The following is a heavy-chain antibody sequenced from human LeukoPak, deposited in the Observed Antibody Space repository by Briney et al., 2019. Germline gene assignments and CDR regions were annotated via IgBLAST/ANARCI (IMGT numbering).Heavy chain of an antibody. D-gene: IGHD3-16*02. Sequence: PGGTLRLSCAASGFTFSGHGMNWVRQAPGKGLEWVSGITGSGATTYYADSVKGRFTISRDNSKNTLYLQMNSLRAEDTAVYYCARGCSYHTIYYYYYYMDVWGKGTTVTISS. CDR1: GFTFSGHG. CDR3: ARGCSYHTIYYYYYYMDV. J-gene: IGHJ6*03. V-gene: IGHV3-23*01. CDR2: ITGSGATT.